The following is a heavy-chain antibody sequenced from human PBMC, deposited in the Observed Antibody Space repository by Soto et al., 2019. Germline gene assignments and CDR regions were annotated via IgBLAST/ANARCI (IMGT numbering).Heavy chain of an antibody. CDR1: GGSISSGVYY. CDR3: ACRESSPYFDY. Sequence: QVQLQEPGPGLVKPSQTLSLTCTVSGGSISSGVYYWGWIRQPPGKGLEWIGYIYYSGSTYDNPSLKRRVTTSVDTSKHQFSLKLSSVSAADTAVYYCACRESSPYFDYWGQGTLVTVSS. V-gene: IGHV4-30-4*01. CDR2: IYYSGST. D-gene: IGHD3-10*01. J-gene: IGHJ4*02.